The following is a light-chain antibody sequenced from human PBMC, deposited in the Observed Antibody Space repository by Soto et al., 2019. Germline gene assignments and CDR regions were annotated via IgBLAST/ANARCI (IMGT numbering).Light chain of an antibody. CDR1: QNLLYSSNNMNM. Sequence: DIVMTQSPDSLAVSLGERATINCKSSQNLLYSSNNMNMLAWYQQKPGQPPRLLFYWASTRGSGVPDRFSGSGSGTDFTLTISSLQAEDVAIYYCQQYSHIPFTFGPGTKVDIK. J-gene: IGKJ3*01. V-gene: IGKV4-1*01. CDR2: WAS. CDR3: QQYSHIPFT.